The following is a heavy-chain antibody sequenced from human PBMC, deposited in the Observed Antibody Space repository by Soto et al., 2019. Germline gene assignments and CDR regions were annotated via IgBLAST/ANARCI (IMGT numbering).Heavy chain of an antibody. D-gene: IGHD3-9*01. CDR1: GYTFTNYY. CDR2: ISPSGGA. CDR3: ARDGSCDWLPWLDP. V-gene: IGHV1-46*01. Sequence: QVQLVQSGAEVKKPGASVKVSCKASGYTFTNYYMHWVRQAPGQGLEWMGIISPSGGATYAQEFQYRVTLTRDTSTSTAYMALSGLTSKDAAVYFCARDGSCDWLPWLDPWGQGTLVTVSS. J-gene: IGHJ5*02.